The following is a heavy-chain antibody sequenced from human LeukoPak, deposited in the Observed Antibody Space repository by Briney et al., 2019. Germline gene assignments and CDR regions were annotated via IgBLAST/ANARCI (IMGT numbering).Heavy chain of an antibody. V-gene: IGHV4-4*07. D-gene: IGHD2-2*01. CDR1: GGSFSGYY. CDR2: IYTSGST. CDR3: ARDEVGYCSSTSCLNWFDP. Sequence: SETLSLTCAVYGGSFSGYYWSWIRQPAGKGLEWIGRIYTSGSTNHNPSLKSRVTMSVDTSKNQFSLKLSSVTAADTAVYYCARDEVGYCSSTSCLNWFDPWGQGTLVTVSS. J-gene: IGHJ5*02.